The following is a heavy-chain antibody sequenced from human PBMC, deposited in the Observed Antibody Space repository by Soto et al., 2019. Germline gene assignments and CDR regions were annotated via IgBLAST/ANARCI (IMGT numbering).Heavy chain of an antibody. Sequence: HVQLVQSGAEVKKPGASLKVSCKASGYTFISYGVSWVRQAPGQGLECLGWISPYNGNTNYAQKFQGRITMTTDTSTSTVYMDLRSLRTDDTAVYYCARDQTKWLTDAFDIWGQGTMVVVSS. D-gene: IGHD5-12*01. CDR1: GYTFISYG. V-gene: IGHV1-18*01. CDR3: ARDQTKWLTDAFDI. J-gene: IGHJ3*02. CDR2: ISPYNGNT.